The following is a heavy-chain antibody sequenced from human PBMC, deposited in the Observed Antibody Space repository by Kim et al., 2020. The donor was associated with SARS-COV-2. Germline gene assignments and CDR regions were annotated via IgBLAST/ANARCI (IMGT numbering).Heavy chain of an antibody. J-gene: IGHJ4*02. CDR2: GST. Sequence: GSTNSNPSLKSRVTISVDTSKNQFSLKLSSVTAADTAVYYCARSGPLFDYWGQGTLVTVSS. V-gene: IGHV4-34*01. CDR3: ARSGPLFDY.